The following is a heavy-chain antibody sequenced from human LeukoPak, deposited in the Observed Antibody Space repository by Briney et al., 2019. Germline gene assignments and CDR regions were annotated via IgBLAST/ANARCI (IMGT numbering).Heavy chain of an antibody. CDR2: INSDGTST. D-gene: IGHD2-2*02. Sequence: GGSLRLSCAASGFTFSTYWMHWVRQAPGKGLVWVSRINSDGTSTNYADSVKGRFTISRDNAKNTLYLQMNSPRAEDTAVYYCARGSRSDIVVVPAAIPFDWFGPWGQGTLVTVSS. V-gene: IGHV3-74*01. J-gene: IGHJ5*02. CDR1: GFTFSTYW. CDR3: ARGSRSDIVVVPAAIPFDWFGP.